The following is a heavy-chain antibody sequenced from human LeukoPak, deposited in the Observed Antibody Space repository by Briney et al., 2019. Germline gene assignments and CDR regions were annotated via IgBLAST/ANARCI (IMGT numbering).Heavy chain of an antibody. D-gene: IGHD2-15*01. CDR2: IYSGGST. CDR1: GFTVSSNY. Sequence: GGSLRLSCAASGFTVSSNYMSWVRQAPGKGLEWVSVIYSGGSTYYADSVKGRFTISRDNSKNTLYLQMNSLRAEDTAVYYCAKGEVVVVAGYFDYWGQGTLVTVSS. J-gene: IGHJ4*02. CDR3: AKGEVVVVAGYFDY. V-gene: IGHV3-53*01.